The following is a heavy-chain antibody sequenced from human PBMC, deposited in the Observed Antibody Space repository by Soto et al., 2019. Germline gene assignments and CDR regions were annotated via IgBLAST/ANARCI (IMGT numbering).Heavy chain of an antibody. CDR3: ARGSHVAAAGSFFDY. Sequence: SETLSLTCAVYGGPFSGYYWSWIRQPPGKGLEWIGEINHSGSTNYNPSLKSRVTISVDTSKNQFSLKLSSVTAADTAVYYCARGSHVAAAGSFFDYWGQGTLVTVSS. CDR2: INHSGST. D-gene: IGHD6-13*01. V-gene: IGHV4-34*01. CDR1: GGPFSGYY. J-gene: IGHJ4*02.